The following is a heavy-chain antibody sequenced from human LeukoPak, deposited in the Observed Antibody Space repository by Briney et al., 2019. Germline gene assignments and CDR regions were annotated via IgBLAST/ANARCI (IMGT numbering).Heavy chain of an antibody. CDR3: AKVLDRPYYYYYMDV. CDR2: ISGSGGSS. V-gene: IGHV3-23*01. Sequence: GGSLRLSCVASGFIFSTYGMNWVRQAPGKGLEWVSAISGSGGSSQYADSVKGRFTISRDNSKNTLYLQMNSLRAEDTAVYYCAKVLDRPYYYYYMDVWGKGTTVTISS. CDR1: GFIFSTYG. J-gene: IGHJ6*03.